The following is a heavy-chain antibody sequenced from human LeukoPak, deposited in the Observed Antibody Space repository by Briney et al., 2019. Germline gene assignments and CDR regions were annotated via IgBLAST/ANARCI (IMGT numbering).Heavy chain of an antibody. J-gene: IGHJ4*02. D-gene: IGHD2-15*01. CDR1: GFTVSSNY. CDR3: AKDVRYCSGGSCYPYYFDY. CDR2: ISGSGGST. Sequence: GGSLRLSCAASGFTVSSNYMSWVRQAPGKGLEWVSAISGSGGSTYYADSVKGRFTISRDNSKNTLYLQMNSLRAEDTAVYYCAKDVRYCSGGSCYPYYFDYWGQGTLVTVSS. V-gene: IGHV3-23*01.